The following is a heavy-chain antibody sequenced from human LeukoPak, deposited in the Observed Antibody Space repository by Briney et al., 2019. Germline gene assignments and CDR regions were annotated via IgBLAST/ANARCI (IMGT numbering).Heavy chain of an antibody. CDR1: GFSFSIYW. J-gene: IGHJ5*01. V-gene: IGHV3-7*01. CDR3: AKEGAYPIITYDS. D-gene: IGHD3-10*01. Sequence: GGSLRLSCAASGFSFSIYWMNWVRQAPGKGLEWVANIKGDGNEKNYVDSVKGRFSTSRDNARNSLYLQMDSLRAEDTAVYYCAKEGAYPIITYDSWGQGALVTVSS. CDR2: IKGDGNEK.